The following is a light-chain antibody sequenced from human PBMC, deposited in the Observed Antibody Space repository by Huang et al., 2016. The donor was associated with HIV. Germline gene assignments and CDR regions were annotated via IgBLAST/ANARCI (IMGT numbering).Light chain of an antibody. CDR2: DVS. V-gene: IGKV3-15*01. CDR1: QSASSD. Sequence: IVMTQSPATLSVSPGDRATLSCRASQSASSDLAWYQPKPGQAPRLLIYDVSTRATDIPARFSGSGSGTDFTLSISSLQSDDFAVYYCQQYYDWFTFGQGTKLEI. J-gene: IGKJ2*01. CDR3: QQYYDWFT.